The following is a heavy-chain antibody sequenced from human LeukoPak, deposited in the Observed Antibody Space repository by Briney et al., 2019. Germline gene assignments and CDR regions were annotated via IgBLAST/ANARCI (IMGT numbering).Heavy chain of an antibody. CDR2: ISTDARTL. CDR1: GFAFSSNW. CDR3: VRDRGTYRPIDY. J-gene: IGHJ4*02. Sequence: GGSLRLSCAASGFAFSSNWMHWVRQAPGKGLVWVSHISTDARTLTYADFVKGRFTISRDNAQNSLYLQMNSLRAEDTAIYYCVRDRGTYRPIDYWGQGTLVTVSS. D-gene: IGHD1-26*01. V-gene: IGHV3-74*01.